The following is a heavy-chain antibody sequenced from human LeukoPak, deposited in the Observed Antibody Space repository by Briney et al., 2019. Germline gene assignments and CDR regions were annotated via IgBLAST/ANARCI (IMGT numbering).Heavy chain of an antibody. D-gene: IGHD3-22*01. J-gene: IGHJ4*02. V-gene: IGHV4-59*01. CDR2: IYSGGST. CDR3: ARNYDSSGYTAFGY. CDR1: GGSISGYY. Sequence: SETLSLTCTVSGGSISGYYWSWIRQPPGKGLEWVGHIYSGGSTEYNPSLKSRVTISVDTSKNRFSMKLSSVTAADTAVYYCARNYDSSGYTAFGYWGRGTLLTVSS.